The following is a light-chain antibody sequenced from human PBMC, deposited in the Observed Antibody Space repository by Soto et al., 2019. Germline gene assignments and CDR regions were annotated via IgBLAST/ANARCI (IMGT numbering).Light chain of an antibody. CDR3: SSYTSSYIYV. Sequence: QSALTQPPSASGTHRQRVTISCTGSSSDVGGYNYVSWYQQYPGKAPSLMIYEVSNRPSGVSDRFSGSKSGNTASLTISGLQAEDEADYYCSSYTSSYIYVFGTGTKVTVL. J-gene: IGLJ1*01. V-gene: IGLV2-14*01. CDR1: SSDVGGYNY. CDR2: EVS.